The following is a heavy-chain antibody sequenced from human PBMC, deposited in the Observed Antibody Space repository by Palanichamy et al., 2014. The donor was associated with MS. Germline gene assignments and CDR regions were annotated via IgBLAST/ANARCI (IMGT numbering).Heavy chain of an antibody. CDR1: GDYIGGNSYY. CDR2: IYYSGST. D-gene: IGHD6-19*01. Sequence: QVQLQESGPGLVKPSETLSLTCTVSGDYIGGNSYYWGWIRQPPGKGLEWIGSIYYSGSTTYNPSLKSRVTMSVDTSRNQFSLELTSLTASDTALYFCARNHSAGWYDYWGPGILVTVSS. CDR3: ARNHSAGWYDY. V-gene: IGHV4-39*01. J-gene: IGHJ4*02.